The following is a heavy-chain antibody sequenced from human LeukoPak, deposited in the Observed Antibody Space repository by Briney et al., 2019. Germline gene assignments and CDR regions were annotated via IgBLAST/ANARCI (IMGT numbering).Heavy chain of an antibody. Sequence: SETLSVTCAVHVGSSSGDYWSWLRQPPKKRIERIGEINNSGITNYNPSLKSRVTISVDTSKNQFSLKLSSVTAADTDVYYCARGKGSGSYYGQDYGMDVWGQGATVTVSS. CDR2: INNSGIT. CDR3: ARGKGSGSYYGQDYGMDV. J-gene: IGHJ6*02. CDR1: VGSSSGDY. V-gene: IGHV4-34*01. D-gene: IGHD3-10*01.